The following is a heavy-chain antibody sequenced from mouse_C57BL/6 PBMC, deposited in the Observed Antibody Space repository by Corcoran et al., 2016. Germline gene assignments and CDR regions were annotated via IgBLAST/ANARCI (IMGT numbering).Heavy chain of an antibody. CDR1: GYTFTTYG. J-gene: IGHJ3*01. Sequence: QIQLVQSGPELKKPGETVKISCKASGYTFTTYGMSWVKQAPGKGLKWMGWINTYSGVPTYADDFKGRFAFSLETSASTAYLQINNLKNEDTATYFGARDSSGPAWFAYWGQGTLVTVSA. CDR3: ARDSSGPAWFAY. CDR2: INTYSGVP. V-gene: IGHV9-3*01. D-gene: IGHD3-2*02.